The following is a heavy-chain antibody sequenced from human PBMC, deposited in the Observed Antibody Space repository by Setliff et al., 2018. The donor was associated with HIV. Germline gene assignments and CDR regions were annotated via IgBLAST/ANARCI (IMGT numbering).Heavy chain of an antibody. CDR1: GYTFSSYD. D-gene: IGHD3-22*01. Sequence: ASVKVSCKASGYTFSSYDINWVRQATGQGLEWMGWMNPNSGNTGYAQKFQGRVTMTRDTSISTAYVELNNLKFEDTAVYYCARARRDSYDRGRKSHYYIDVWGKGTTVTVSS. CDR2: MNPNSGNT. CDR3: ARARRDSYDRGRKSHYYIDV. J-gene: IGHJ6*03. V-gene: IGHV1-8*02.